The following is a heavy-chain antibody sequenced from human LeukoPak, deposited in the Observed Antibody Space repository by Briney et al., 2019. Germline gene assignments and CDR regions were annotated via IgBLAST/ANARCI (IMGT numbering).Heavy chain of an antibody. V-gene: IGHV3-13*01. CDR2: IGAAGDT. Sequence: SGGSLRLSCAASGFTFNSYDMHWVRQVTGEGLEWVSGIGAAGDTYYPGSLKGRFTISRENAKNSLYLQMNSLRAEDTAVYYCARGATPRFFDLWGRGTLVTVSS. CDR3: ARGATPRFFDL. CDR1: GFTFNSYD. J-gene: IGHJ2*01.